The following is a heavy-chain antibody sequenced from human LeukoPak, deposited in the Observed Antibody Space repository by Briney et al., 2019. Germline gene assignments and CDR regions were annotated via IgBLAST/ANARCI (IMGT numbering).Heavy chain of an antibody. CDR2: ISGSGGST. CDR3: AKDRDPTPLYSGSSKLRASDY. J-gene: IGHJ4*02. Sequence: GGSLRLSCAASGFTFSSYAMSWVRQAPGKGLEWVSAISGSGGSTYYADSVKGRFTISRDNSKNTLYLQMNSLRAEDTAVYYCAKDRDPTPLYSGSSKLRASDYWGQGTLVTVSS. D-gene: IGHD1-26*01. V-gene: IGHV3-23*01. CDR1: GFTFSSYA.